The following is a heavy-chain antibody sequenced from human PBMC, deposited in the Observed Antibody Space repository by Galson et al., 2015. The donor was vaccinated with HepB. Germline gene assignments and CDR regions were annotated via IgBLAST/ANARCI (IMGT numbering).Heavy chain of an antibody. Sequence: SLRLSCAASGFTFSSYWMHWVRQAPGKGLVWVSRISSSSSYTNYAAPVKGRFTISRDDSKNTLYLQMNSLKTEDTAVYYCTTGLEYWGQGTLVTVSS. CDR1: GFTFSSYW. CDR3: TTGLEY. CDR2: ISSSSSYT. V-gene: IGHV3-15*06. D-gene: IGHD3-3*01. J-gene: IGHJ4*02.